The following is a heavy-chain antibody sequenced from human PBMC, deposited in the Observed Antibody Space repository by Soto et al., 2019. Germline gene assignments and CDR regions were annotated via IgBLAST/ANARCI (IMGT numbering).Heavy chain of an antibody. D-gene: IGHD3-22*01. CDR3: ASGSYDSSGYYYLDY. V-gene: IGHV1-69*13. CDR2: IIPIFGTA. CDR1: GGAFSSYA. J-gene: IGHJ4*02. Sequence: SVKVYCKPSGGAFSSYASSWVRQDPGQGLEWMGGIIPIFGTANYAQKFQGRVTITADESTSTAYMELSSLRSEDTSVYYCASGSYDSSGYYYLDYWGQGTLVTVSS.